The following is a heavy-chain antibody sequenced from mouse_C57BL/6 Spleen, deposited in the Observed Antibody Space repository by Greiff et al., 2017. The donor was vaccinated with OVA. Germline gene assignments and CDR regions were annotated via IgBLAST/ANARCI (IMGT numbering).Heavy chain of an antibody. J-gene: IGHJ1*03. CDR3: ARDKDYYGSSLWYFDV. CDR2: ISYDGSN. CDR1: GYSITSGYY. D-gene: IGHD1-1*01. V-gene: IGHV3-6*01. Sequence: EVKLMESGPGLVKPSQSLSLTCSVTGYSITSGYYWNWIRQFPGNKLEWMGYISYDGSNNYNPSLKNRISITRDTSKNQFFLKLNSVTTEDTATYYCARDKDYYGSSLWYFDVWGTGTTVTVSS.